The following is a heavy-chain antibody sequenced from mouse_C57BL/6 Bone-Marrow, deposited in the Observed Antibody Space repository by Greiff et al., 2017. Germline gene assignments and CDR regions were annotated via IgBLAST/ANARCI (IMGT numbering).Heavy chain of an antibody. V-gene: IGHV1-52*01. CDR2: IDPSDSET. CDR3: ARAIYDGYYAWFAY. CDR1: GYTFTSYW. Sequence: QVQLQQPGAELVRPGSSVKLSCKASGYTFTSYWMHWVKQRPIQGLEWIGNIDPSDSETHYNQKFKDKATLTVDKSSSTAYMQLSSLTSEDSAVYYFARAIYDGYYAWFAYWGQGTLVTVSA. D-gene: IGHD2-3*01. J-gene: IGHJ3*01.